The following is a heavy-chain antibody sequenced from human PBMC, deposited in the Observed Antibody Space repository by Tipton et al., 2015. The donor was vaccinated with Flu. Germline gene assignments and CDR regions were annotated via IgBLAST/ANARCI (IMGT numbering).Heavy chain of an antibody. V-gene: IGHV3-30-3*01. CDR3: STDRWSDSPHYSYGMDV. CDR1: GFTFSSFA. J-gene: IGHJ6*02. D-gene: IGHD3-3*01. CDR2: ISSDGSNK. Sequence: SLRLSCAASGFTFSSFAMHWVRQAPGKGLVWVAVISSDGSNKYYADSVKGRFTISRDNSKNTLFLQLNSLRAEDTAVYYCSTDRWSDSPHYSYGMDVWGQGTTVPVSS.